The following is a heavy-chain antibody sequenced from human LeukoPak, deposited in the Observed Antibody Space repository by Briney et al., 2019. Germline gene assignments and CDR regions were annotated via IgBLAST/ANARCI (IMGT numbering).Heavy chain of an antibody. D-gene: IGHD2-2*01. CDR1: SGSISSSSYY. J-gene: IGHJ6*03. CDR3: ARSVKELGYCSSTSCSPPYYYYYMDV. Sequence: KTSETLSLTCTVSSGSISSSSYYWGWIRQPPGKGLEWLGSIYYSGSTYYNPSLKSRAPISVDTSKNQFSLKLSSVTAADTAVYYCARSVKELGYCSSTSCSPPYYYYYMDVWGKGTTVTVSS. CDR2: IYYSGST. V-gene: IGHV4-39*07.